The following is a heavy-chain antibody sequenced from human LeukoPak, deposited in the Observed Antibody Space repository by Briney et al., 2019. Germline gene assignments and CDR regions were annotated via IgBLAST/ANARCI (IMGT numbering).Heavy chain of an antibody. V-gene: IGHV4-59*08. D-gene: IGHD2-8*01. CDR1: GDSTSNFY. CDR3: ALAPNSNWFDF. CDR2: IHYSGSS. Sequence: SETLSLTCSVSGDSTSNFYWNWIRQSPGKGLEWIGNIHYSGSSNYNPSLKSRVTISIDTSRRQFFLKLGSVTAADTAVYYCALAPNSNWFDFWGQGTLVTVSS. J-gene: IGHJ5*01.